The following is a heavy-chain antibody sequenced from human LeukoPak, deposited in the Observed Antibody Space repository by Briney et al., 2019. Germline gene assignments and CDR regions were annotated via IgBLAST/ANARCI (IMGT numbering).Heavy chain of an antibody. CDR1: GGSFSGYY. CDR2: INHSGST. CDR3: ARKTDAKSYYPD. V-gene: IGHV4-34*01. J-gene: IGHJ4*02. Sequence: PSETLSLTCAVYGGSFSGYYWSWLRQPPGKGLEWIGEINHSGSTNYNPSLKSRVTMSVDTSKNQFSLRLSSVTAVDTAVYYCARKTDAKSYYPDWGQGTLVTVS. D-gene: IGHD3-10*01.